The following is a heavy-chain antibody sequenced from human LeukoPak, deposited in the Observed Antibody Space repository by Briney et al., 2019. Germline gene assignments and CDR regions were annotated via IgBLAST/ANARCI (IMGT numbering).Heavy chain of an antibody. CDR3: ARAGGYDVFDI. Sequence: PGRSLRLSCAASGFTFSRSVMNWVRQAPGKGLEWVALISYDGSTKDSVKGRFTISRDNSKNTLFLQMNSLRVEDTAVYYCARAGGYDVFDIWGQGTMVTVSS. V-gene: IGHV3-30-3*01. CDR2: ISYDGSTK. D-gene: IGHD3-22*01. CDR1: GFTFSRSV. J-gene: IGHJ3*02.